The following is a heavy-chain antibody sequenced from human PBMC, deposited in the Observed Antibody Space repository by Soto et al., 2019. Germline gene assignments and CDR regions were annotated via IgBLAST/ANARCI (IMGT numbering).Heavy chain of an antibody. V-gene: IGHV4-34*01. Sequence: TSETLSLTCAVYGGSFSGYYWSWIRQPPGKGLEWIGEINHSGSTNYNPSLKSRVTISVDTSKNQFSLKLSSVTAADTAVYYCARGKYYYDSSGYYNWFDPWGQGTLVTVSS. D-gene: IGHD3-22*01. CDR2: INHSGST. J-gene: IGHJ5*02. CDR1: GGSFSGYY. CDR3: ARGKYYYDSSGYYNWFDP.